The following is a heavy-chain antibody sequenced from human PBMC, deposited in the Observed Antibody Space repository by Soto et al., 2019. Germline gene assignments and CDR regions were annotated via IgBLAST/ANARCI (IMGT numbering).Heavy chain of an antibody. CDR3: VNSGERYFDWLLPFDY. V-gene: IGHV3-64D*06. CDR2: ISSNGGST. J-gene: IGHJ4*02. D-gene: IGHD3-9*01. CDR1: GFTFSSYA. Sequence: EVQLVESGGGLVQPGGSLRLSCSASGFTFSSYAMHWVRQAPGKGLEYVSAISSNGGSTYYADSVKGRFTISRDNSKNTLYLQMSSLRAEDTAVYYCVNSGERYFDWLLPFDYWGQGTLVTVSS.